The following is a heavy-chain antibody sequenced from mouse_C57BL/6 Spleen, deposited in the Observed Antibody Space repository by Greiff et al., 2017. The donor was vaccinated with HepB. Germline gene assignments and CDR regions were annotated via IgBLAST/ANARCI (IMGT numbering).Heavy chain of an antibody. J-gene: IGHJ2*01. CDR3: ASNYYGSSWGYFDY. D-gene: IGHD1-1*01. Sequence: EVKLVESVAELVRPGASVKLSCTASGFNIKNTYMHWVKQRPEQGLEWIGRIDPANGNTKYAPKFQGKATITADTSSNTAYLQLSSLTSEDTAIYYCASNYYGSSWGYFDYWGQGTTLTVSS. CDR1: GFNIKNTY. CDR2: IDPANGNT. V-gene: IGHV14-3*01.